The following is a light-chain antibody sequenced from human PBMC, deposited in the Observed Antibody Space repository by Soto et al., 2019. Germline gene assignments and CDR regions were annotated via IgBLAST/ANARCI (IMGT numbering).Light chain of an antibody. CDR1: RSDVGSHPL. CDR3: CAFTSAGTWV. Sequence: QSALTQPASVSGSPGQSITISCAGTRSDVGSHPLVSWYQQHPGKAPKLMISEETKRPSGVSSRFSGSKSGNMASLTISGLQAEDEGDYYCCAFTSAGTWVFGGGTKLTVL. J-gene: IGLJ3*02. V-gene: IGLV2-23*01. CDR2: EET.